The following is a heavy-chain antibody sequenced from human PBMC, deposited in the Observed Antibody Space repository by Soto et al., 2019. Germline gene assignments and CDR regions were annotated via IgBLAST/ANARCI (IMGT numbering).Heavy chain of an antibody. V-gene: IGHV2-5*01. CDR3: AKSGSSGWYGWFDP. J-gene: IGHJ5*02. CDR1: GFSLRTSGVG. CDR2: IYWNDDK. Sequence: LVNPTQTLTLTCIFSGFSLRTSGVGVGWIRQPPGKALEWLGFIYWNDDKRYSPSLKSRLTITKDTSKNQVVLTMTNMDPVDTATYYCAKSGSSGWYGWFDPWGQGXLVTVCS. D-gene: IGHD6-19*01.